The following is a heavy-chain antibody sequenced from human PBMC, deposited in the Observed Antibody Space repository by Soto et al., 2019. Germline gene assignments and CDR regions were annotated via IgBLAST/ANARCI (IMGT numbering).Heavy chain of an antibody. V-gene: IGHV3-23*01. Sequence: GSLRLSCAASGFKFSNFVMSWVRRCPGKGLEWVSVISANGGSPYYSGSVQGRFTISRDNSDNTVFLQMNSLRADDTAIYYCAKGSSSCFNYYHALDVWGQGTAVTVSS. CDR1: GFKFSNFV. CDR2: ISANGGSP. D-gene: IGHD6-13*01. CDR3: AKGSSSCFNYYHALDV. J-gene: IGHJ6*02.